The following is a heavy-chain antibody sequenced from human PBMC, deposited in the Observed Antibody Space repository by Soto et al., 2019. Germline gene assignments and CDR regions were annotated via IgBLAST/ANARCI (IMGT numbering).Heavy chain of an antibody. CDR2: IYCDDDK. D-gene: IGHD1-7*01. J-gene: IGHJ4*02. V-gene: IGHV2-5*02. CDR3: AHRRIGVSQWNYGDFDY. CDR1: GFSLSTSGVG. Sequence: QITLKESGPTLVKPTQTLTLTCTFSGFSLSTSGVGVGWVRQPPGKALEWLVFIYCDDDKRYSPSLRSRLTITKDTSKNQVVLTMTNVDPVDTATYFCAHRRIGVSQWNYGDFDYWGQGTLVTVSS.